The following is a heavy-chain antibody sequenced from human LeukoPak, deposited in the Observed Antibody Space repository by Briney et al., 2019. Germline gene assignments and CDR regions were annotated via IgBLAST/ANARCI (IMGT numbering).Heavy chain of an antibody. Sequence: GASVKVSCKASGYTFTSYGISWVRQAPGQGLEWMGWINPNSGGTNYAQKFQGRVTMTRDTSISTAYMELSRLRSEDTAVYYCARGDSDHAPYDYWGQGTLVTVSS. CDR2: INPNSGGT. V-gene: IGHV1-2*02. CDR1: GYTFTSYG. CDR3: ARGDSDHAPYDY. J-gene: IGHJ4*02. D-gene: IGHD1-26*01.